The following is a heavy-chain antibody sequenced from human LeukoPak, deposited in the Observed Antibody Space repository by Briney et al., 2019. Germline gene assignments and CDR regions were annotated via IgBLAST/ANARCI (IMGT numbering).Heavy chain of an antibody. Sequence: PGGSLRLSCAASGFTFSSYGMHWVRQAPGKGLEWVAVIWYGGSNKYYADSVKGRFTISRDNSKNTLYLQMNSLRAEDTAVYYCAKDRAAAGTVDAFDIWGQGTMVTVSS. D-gene: IGHD6-13*01. CDR2: IWYGGSNK. V-gene: IGHV3-30*02. CDR1: GFTFSSYG. CDR3: AKDRAAAGTVDAFDI. J-gene: IGHJ3*02.